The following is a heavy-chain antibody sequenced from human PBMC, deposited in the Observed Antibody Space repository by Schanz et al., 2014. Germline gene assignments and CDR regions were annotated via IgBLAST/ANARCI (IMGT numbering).Heavy chain of an antibody. D-gene: IGHD6-13*01. V-gene: IGHV3-23*04. CDR1: GFTFSSYG. CDR3: AREQIMAAAGLVDY. J-gene: IGHJ4*01. Sequence: EVLLVESGGGLVKPGGSLRLSCVASGFTFSSYGMHWVRQAPGKGLEWVSGISGSGGSTYYADSVKGRFTISRDNSKNTLYLQMNSLRAEDTAVYYCAREQIMAAAGLVDYWGHGTLVTVSS. CDR2: ISGSGGST.